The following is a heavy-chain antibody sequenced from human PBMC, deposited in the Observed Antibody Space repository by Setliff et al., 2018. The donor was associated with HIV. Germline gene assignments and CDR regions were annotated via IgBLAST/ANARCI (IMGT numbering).Heavy chain of an antibody. CDR2: IYYSGST. D-gene: IGHD2-15*01. Sequence: SETLSLTCTVSGGSISSSSYYWGWIRQPPGKGLEWIGSIYYSGSTYYNPSLKSRVTISVDTSKHQFSLKLSSVTAADPAVYYCASRGYCSGVSCYIYYYYYGMDVWGQGTTVTVSS. V-gene: IGHV4-39*01. CDR3: ASRGYCSGVSCYIYYYYYGMDV. J-gene: IGHJ6*02. CDR1: GGSISSSSYY.